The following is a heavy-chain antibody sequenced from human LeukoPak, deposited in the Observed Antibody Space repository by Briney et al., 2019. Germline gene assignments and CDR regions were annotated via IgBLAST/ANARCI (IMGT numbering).Heavy chain of an antibody. J-gene: IGHJ5*02. CDR2: INHSGST. D-gene: IGHD3-10*01. CDR3: ARSYGSGSYYKGNWFDP. CDR1: GGSFSSYY. Sequence: SETLSLTCAVSGGSFSSYYWSWIRQPPGKGLEWIGEINHSGSTNYNPSLKSRVTISVDTSKNQFSLKLSSVTAADTAVYYCARSYGSGSYYKGNWFDPWGQGTLVTVSS. V-gene: IGHV4-34*01.